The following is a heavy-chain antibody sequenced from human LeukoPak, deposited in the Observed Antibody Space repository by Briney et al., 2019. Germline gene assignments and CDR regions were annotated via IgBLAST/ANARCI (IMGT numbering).Heavy chain of an antibody. J-gene: IGHJ3*02. Sequence: PSETLSLTCTVSGGSISSSSHYWGWIRQPPGKGLEWIGSIYYSGSTYYNPSLKSRVTISVDTSKNQFSLKLSSVTAADTAVYYCARTGYCSSTSCYPTNAFDIWGQGTMVTVSS. CDR2: IYYSGST. V-gene: IGHV4-39*01. CDR3: ARTGYCSSTSCYPTNAFDI. CDR1: GGSISSSSHY. D-gene: IGHD2-2*01.